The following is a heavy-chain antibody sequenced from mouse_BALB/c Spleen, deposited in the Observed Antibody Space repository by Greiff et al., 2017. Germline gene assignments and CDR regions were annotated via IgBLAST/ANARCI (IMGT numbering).Heavy chain of an antibody. CDR3: ARSDYYGPFAY. CDR2: IYPGDGST. J-gene: IGHJ3*01. CDR1: GYTFTSYD. V-gene: IGHV1S56*01. Sequence: QVQLQQPGAELVRPGASVKLSCKASGYTFTSYDINWVKQRPGQGLEWIGWIYPGDGSTKYNEKFKGKATLTADKSSSTAYMQLSSLTSENSAVYFCARSDYYGPFAYWGQGTLVTVSA. D-gene: IGHD2-1*01.